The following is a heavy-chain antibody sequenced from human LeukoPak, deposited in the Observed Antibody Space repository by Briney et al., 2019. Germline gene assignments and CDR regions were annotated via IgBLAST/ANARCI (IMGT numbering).Heavy chain of an antibody. Sequence: GGSLRLSCAASGFTFSSYWMSWVRQAPGKGLEWVANIKQDGSDKYYVDSLKGRFTISRDNAKNSLYLQMNSLRAEDTAVYYCAKDRTRQAYWGQGTLVTVSS. CDR1: GFTFSSYW. D-gene: IGHD3-3*01. CDR3: AKDRTRQAY. CDR2: IKQDGSDK. J-gene: IGHJ4*02. V-gene: IGHV3-7*03.